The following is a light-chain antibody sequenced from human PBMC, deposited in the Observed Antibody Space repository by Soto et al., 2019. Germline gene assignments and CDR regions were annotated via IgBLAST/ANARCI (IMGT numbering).Light chain of an antibody. CDR3: QHYGSSPTWT. V-gene: IGKV3-20*01. CDR2: GAS. CDR1: HSVSSSY. Sequence: DIVLTQSPGTLSLSPGERATLTCRASHSVSSSYLAWYQQKPGQAPRLLIYGASNRATGIPDRFSGGGSGPDFTLTITRLEPEDFVVYYCQHYGSSPTWTFGQGTKVEIK. J-gene: IGKJ1*01.